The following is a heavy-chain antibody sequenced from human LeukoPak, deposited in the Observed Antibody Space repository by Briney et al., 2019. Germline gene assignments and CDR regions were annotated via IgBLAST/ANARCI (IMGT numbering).Heavy chain of an antibody. Sequence: GESLKISCKGSGYSFTSYWISWVRQAPGQGLEWMGWISAYNGNTNYAQKLQGRVTMTTDTSTSTAYMELRSLRSDDTAVYYCARGRGSSSEFDYWGQGTLVTVSS. J-gene: IGHJ4*02. V-gene: IGHV1-18*04. CDR2: ISAYNGNT. D-gene: IGHD6-13*01. CDR1: GYSFTSYW. CDR3: ARGRGSSSEFDY.